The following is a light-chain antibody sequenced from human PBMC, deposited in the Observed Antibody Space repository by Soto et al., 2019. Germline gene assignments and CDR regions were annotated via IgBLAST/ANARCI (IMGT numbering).Light chain of an antibody. CDR3: LSADSSGTYQV. CDR2: KDS. J-gene: IGLJ2*01. Sequence: SYELTQPPSVSVSLGQMARITCSGAALPKKYAYWYQQKPGQFPVLVIYKDSERPSWIPERFSGSSSGTIVTLTISGVQGEDEADYYCLSADSSGTYQVFGGGTKLTVL. CDR1: ALPKKY. V-gene: IGLV3-16*01.